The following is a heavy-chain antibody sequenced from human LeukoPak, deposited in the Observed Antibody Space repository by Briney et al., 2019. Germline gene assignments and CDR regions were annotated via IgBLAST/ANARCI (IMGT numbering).Heavy chain of an antibody. J-gene: IGHJ4*02. D-gene: IGHD5-12*01. CDR1: GFMFSNYG. V-gene: IGHV3-49*04. Sequence: GGSLRLSCAASGFMFSNYGMSWVRQAPGKGLEWVGFIRSKAYGGTTEYAASVKSRFTISRDDSKNIAYLQMNSLKTEDTAVYYCTREDPRVASFDYWGQGTLVTVSS. CDR2: IRSKAYGGTT. CDR3: TREDPRVASFDY.